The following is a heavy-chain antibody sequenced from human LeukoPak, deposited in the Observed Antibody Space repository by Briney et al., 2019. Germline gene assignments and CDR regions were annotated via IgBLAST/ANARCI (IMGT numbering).Heavy chain of an antibody. CDR3: ARDFRYRDSSGYYSFDY. J-gene: IGHJ4*02. CDR1: GFSFTTYG. Sequence: PGGSLRLSCAASGFSFTTYGMNWLRQAPGKGLEWVSYLSGRSDSIYYAESVKGRFTISRDNAKNSLYLQMNSLRDEDTAVYYCARDFRYRDSSGYYSFDYWGQGTLVTVSS. D-gene: IGHD3-22*01. CDR2: LSGRSDSI. V-gene: IGHV3-48*02.